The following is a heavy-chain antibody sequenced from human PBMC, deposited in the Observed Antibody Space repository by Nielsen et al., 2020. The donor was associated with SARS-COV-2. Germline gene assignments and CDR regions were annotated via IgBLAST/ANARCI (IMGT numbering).Heavy chain of an antibody. CDR1: GGSISRSNW. J-gene: IGHJ3*02. CDR2: IYHSGST. CDR3: ASNYCSSTSCYHGGYAFDI. Sequence: LSLTCAVSGGSISRSNWWRWVRQPPGKGLEWIGEIYHSGSTNYNPFLKSRVTISVDKSKNQFSLKLSSVTAADTAVYYCASNYCSSTSCYHGGYAFDIWGQGTMVTVSS. D-gene: IGHD2-2*01. V-gene: IGHV4-4*02.